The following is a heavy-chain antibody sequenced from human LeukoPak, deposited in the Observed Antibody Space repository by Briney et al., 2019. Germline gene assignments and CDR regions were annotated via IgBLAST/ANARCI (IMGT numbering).Heavy chain of an antibody. CDR2: ISYNGART. D-gene: IGHD2-2*01. CDR1: GFTISSYA. J-gene: IGHJ6*02. V-gene: IGHV3-23*01. Sequence: GGSLRLSCAASGFTISSYAMSWVRQAPGKGLEWVSVISYNGARTHYADSVKGRFTISRDNSKNTLYLQMNSLRAEDTAVYYCAKYVAEELGYCSSTSCHYYYYGMDVWGQGTTVTVSS. CDR3: AKYVAEELGYCSSTSCHYYYYGMDV.